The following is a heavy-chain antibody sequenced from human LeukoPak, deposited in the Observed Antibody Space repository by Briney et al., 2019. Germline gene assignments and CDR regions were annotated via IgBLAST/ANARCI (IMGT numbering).Heavy chain of an antibody. D-gene: IGHD1-26*01. CDR3: ARDKSGSYGRKFFDS. CDR1: VYSISSGYY. V-gene: IGHV4-38-2*02. CDR2: IYHSGST. J-gene: IGHJ4*02. Sequence: SETLSLTCTVSVYSISSGYYWGWIRQPPGKGLEWIGSIYHSGSTYYNPSLKSRVTISVDTSKNQFSLKLSSVTAADTAVYYCARDKSGSYGRKFFDSWGQGTLVTVSS.